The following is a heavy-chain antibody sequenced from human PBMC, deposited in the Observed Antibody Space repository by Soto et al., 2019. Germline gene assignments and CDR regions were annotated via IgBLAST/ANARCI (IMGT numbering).Heavy chain of an antibody. Sequence: QVQLQESGPGLVNPSATLSLTCTVAGDSISNYYWSWIRQPTVKGLEWIGYAYYGGNTNYNPSLKSRVSLSVDTSKSQFALKLNSVTVADTAVYYCAKHISAWLRREACVVWGPGTMVTVSS. CDR1: GDSISNYY. V-gene: IGHV4-59*08. CDR2: AYYGGNT. J-gene: IGHJ3*01. D-gene: IGHD5-12*01. CDR3: AKHISAWLRREACVV.